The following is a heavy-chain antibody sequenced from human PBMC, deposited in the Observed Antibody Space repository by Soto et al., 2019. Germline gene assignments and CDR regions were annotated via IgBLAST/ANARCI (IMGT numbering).Heavy chain of an antibody. CDR2: MSGDGGNK. Sequence: PGGSLRLSCAASGFTFSSFGMHWVRQAPGKGLEWVAVMSGDGGNKYYADSVKGRFTISRDNSKNTLYLQMNSLTAEDTAVYYCAKPPEVAAARGFFDYWGRGTLVTVSS. V-gene: IGHV3-33*06. CDR1: GFTFSSFG. J-gene: IGHJ4*02. CDR3: AKPPEVAAARGFFDY. D-gene: IGHD6-19*01.